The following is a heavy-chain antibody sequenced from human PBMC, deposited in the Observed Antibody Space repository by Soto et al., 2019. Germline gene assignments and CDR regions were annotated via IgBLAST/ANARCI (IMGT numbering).Heavy chain of an antibody. CDR3: ARVGLELRGGYYYYGMDV. V-gene: IGHV4-30-4*01. D-gene: IGHD1-7*01. CDR1: GGSISSGDYY. Sequence: NPSEALALSCAVSGGSISSGDYYWSWIRQPPGKGLEWIGYIYYSGSTYYNPSLKSRVTISVDTSKNQFSLKLSSVTAADTAVYYCARVGLELRGGYYYYGMDVWGQGTTVTVSS. J-gene: IGHJ6*02. CDR2: IYYSGST.